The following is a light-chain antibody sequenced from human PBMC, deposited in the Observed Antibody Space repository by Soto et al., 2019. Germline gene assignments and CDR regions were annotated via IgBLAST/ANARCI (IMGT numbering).Light chain of an antibody. CDR1: SSDVVGYNY. Sequence: ALTQPASGSGAPGQSITISCTGTSSDVVGYNYVSWYQHHPGKAPKLMIYDVSNRPSGISNRFSGSKSGNTASLTISGLQPEDEGDYYCSSYTTGNTRQIVFGTGTKVTVL. CDR3: SSYTTGNTRQIV. J-gene: IGLJ1*01. CDR2: DVS. V-gene: IGLV2-14*03.